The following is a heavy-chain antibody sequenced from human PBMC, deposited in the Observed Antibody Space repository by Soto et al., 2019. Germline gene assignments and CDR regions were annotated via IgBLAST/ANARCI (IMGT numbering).Heavy chain of an antibody. Sequence: SETLSLTCTVSGGSISSSSYYWGWIRQPPGKGLEWIGSIYYSGSTYYNPSLKSRVTISVDTSKNQFSLKLSSVTAADTAVYYCALQTGYSGSWYGYYYYGMDVWGQGTTVTVSS. CDR1: GGSISSSSYY. V-gene: IGHV4-39*01. CDR2: IYYSGST. CDR3: ALQTGYSGSWYGYYYYGMDV. D-gene: IGHD6-13*01. J-gene: IGHJ6*02.